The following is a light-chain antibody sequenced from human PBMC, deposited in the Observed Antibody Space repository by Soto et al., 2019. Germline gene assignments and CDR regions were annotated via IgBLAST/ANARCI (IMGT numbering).Light chain of an antibody. J-gene: IGLJ3*02. CDR3: TSFTSSSTWV. Sequence: QSALTQPASVSGSPGQSITICCTGTSSDVGGYNYVSWFQQHPGKAPKLKIYEVSNRPSGVSNRFSGSKSGYTASLTISELQAEDEADYYCTSFTSSSTWVFGGGTQLTVL. V-gene: IGLV2-14*03. CDR2: EVS. CDR1: SSDVGGYNY.